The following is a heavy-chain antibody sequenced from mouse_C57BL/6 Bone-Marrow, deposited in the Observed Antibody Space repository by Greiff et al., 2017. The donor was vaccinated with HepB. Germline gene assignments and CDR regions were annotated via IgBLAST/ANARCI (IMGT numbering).Heavy chain of an antibody. Sequence: EVQLVESGPELVKPGASVKISCKASGYSFTGYYNHWVKQSPENSLEWIGEINPDTGRTTYNQKFKDKATLTVNKSSSIAYLQLKSLTSEDSPVYYCTRGTTVFDYWGQGTALTVSS. V-gene: IGHV1-42*01. CDR2: INPDTGRT. CDR3: TRGTTVFDY. J-gene: IGHJ2*01. D-gene: IGHD1-1*01. CDR1: GYSFTGYY.